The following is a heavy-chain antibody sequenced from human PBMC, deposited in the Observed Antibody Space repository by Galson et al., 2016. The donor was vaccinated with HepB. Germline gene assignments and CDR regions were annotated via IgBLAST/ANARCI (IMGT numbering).Heavy chain of an antibody. Sequence: LRLSCAASGFTFSNYGMHWVRQAPGKGLEGVASIWYDGNNKKYLDSVKGRLTISRDNSKNTLYLQMNNLRAEDTAVYYCATGGDCPSYYWGQGTLVTVSS. CDR2: IWYDGNNK. CDR3: ATGGDCPSYY. CDR1: GFTFSNYG. J-gene: IGHJ4*02. V-gene: IGHV3-33*01. D-gene: IGHD2-21*02.